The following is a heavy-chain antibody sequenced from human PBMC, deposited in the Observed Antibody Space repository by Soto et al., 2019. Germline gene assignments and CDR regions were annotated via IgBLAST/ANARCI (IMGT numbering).Heavy chain of an antibody. CDR2: IYFRGST. V-gene: IGHV4-59*08. CDR1: GGSISSYY. Sequence: SETLSLTCTVSGGSISSYYWSWIRQPPGKGLEWIGYIYFRGSTNYNPSLKSRVTISVDTSKNQFSLKLSSVTAADTAVYYCSSHIVRGDLFGYWGQGTLVIVSS. J-gene: IGHJ4*02. D-gene: IGHD6-6*01. CDR3: SSHIVRGDLFGY.